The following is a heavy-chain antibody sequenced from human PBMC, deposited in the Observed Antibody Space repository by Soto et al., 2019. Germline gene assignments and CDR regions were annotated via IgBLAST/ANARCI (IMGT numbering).Heavy chain of an antibody. J-gene: IGHJ4*02. CDR3: ARGRIVVVPAAMGFVY. V-gene: IGHV4-34*01. Sequence: QVQLQQWGAGLLKPSETLSLTCAVYGGSFSGYYWSWIRQPPGKGLEWIGEINHSGSTNYNPSLTSRVTISVDTSKNQFSLKLSSGTAADTAVYYCARGRIVVVPAAMGFVYWGQGTLVTVSS. CDR2: INHSGST. CDR1: GGSFSGYY. D-gene: IGHD2-2*01.